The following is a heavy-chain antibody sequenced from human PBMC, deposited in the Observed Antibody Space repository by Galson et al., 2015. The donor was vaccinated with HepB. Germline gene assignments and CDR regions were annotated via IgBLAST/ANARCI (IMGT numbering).Heavy chain of an antibody. D-gene: IGHD2-15*01. CDR2: ISSSGSTI. V-gene: IGHV3-48*03. Sequence: SLRLSCAASGFTFSSYEMNWVRQAPGKGLEWVSYISSSGSTIYYADSVKGRFTISRDNAKNSQYLQMNSLRAEETAVYYCAKRLGYCSGGSCYEWYGMDVWGQGTTVTVSS. CDR3: AKRLGYCSGGSCYEWYGMDV. CDR1: GFTFSSYE. J-gene: IGHJ6*02.